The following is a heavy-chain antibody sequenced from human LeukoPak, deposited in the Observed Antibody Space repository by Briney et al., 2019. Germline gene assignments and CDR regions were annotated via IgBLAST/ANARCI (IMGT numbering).Heavy chain of an antibody. J-gene: IGHJ6*03. CDR1: GFTFSSYS. V-gene: IGHV3-21*01. Sequence: PGGSLRLSCAASGFTFSSYSMNWVRQAPGKGLEWVSSISSSSSYIYYADSVKGRFTISRDNAKNSLYLQMNSLRAEDTAVYYCARSLDPYYYYMDVWGKGTTVTVSS. CDR3: ARSLDPYYYYMDV. CDR2: ISSSSSYI.